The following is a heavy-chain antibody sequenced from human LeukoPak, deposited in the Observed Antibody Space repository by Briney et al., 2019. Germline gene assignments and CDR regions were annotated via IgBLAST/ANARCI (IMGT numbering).Heavy chain of an antibody. CDR3: ARRSPSVGISYYFDY. Sequence: SQTLSLTCTVSGGSISSGNYYWSWIRQPAGKGLEWIGRIYTSGSTNYTPSLRSRVTISVDTSKNQFSLRLSSVTAADTAVYYCARRSPSVGISYYFDYWGQGTLVTVSS. CDR2: IYTSGST. D-gene: IGHD2-21*01. V-gene: IGHV4-61*02. CDR1: GGSISSGNYY. J-gene: IGHJ4*02.